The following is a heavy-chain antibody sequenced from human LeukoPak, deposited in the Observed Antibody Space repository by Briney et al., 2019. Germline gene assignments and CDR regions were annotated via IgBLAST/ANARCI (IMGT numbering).Heavy chain of an antibody. Sequence: PGGSLRLSCAASGFTFSSYAMSWVRQAPGKGLEWVSAISGSGGSTYYADSVKGRFTISRDNSKNTLYLQMNSLRAEDTAVYYCAKDATYYDILTAYYPGPEYFQHWGQGTLVTVSS. CDR1: GFTFSSYA. CDR2: ISGSGGST. J-gene: IGHJ1*01. D-gene: IGHD3-9*01. V-gene: IGHV3-23*01. CDR3: AKDATYYDILTAYYPGPEYFQH.